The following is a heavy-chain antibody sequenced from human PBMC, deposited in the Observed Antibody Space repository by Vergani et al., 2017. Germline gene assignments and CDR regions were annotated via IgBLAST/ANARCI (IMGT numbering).Heavy chain of an antibody. D-gene: IGHD3-10*01. V-gene: IGHV4-38-2*01. CDR1: GYSISSGYY. CDR3: VSGTMVRGAA. J-gene: IGHJ5*02. CDR2: IYHSGST. Sequence: QVQLQESGPGLVKPSETLSLTCAVSGYSISSGYYWGWIRQPPGKGLEWIGSIYHSGSTYYNPSLKSRVTISVDTSKNQFSLKLSSVTAADTAVYYCVSGTMVRGAAWGQGTLVTVSS.